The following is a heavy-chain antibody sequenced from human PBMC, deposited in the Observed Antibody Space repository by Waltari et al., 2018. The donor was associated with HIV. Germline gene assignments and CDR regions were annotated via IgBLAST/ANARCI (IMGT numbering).Heavy chain of an antibody. V-gene: IGHV3-53*02. J-gene: IGHJ6*02. CDR1: GFTVSSHY. D-gene: IGHD3-10*01. Sequence: EVQLVETGGGLIQPGGSLRLPCAASGFTVSSHYMHWFRQAPGKGLEWVSVIYSGGSTYYADSVKGRFTISRDNSKNTLYLQMNSLRAEDTAVYYCARNTYGSGSDLDYYGMDVWGQGTTVTVSS. CDR3: ARNTYGSGSDLDYYGMDV. CDR2: IYSGGST.